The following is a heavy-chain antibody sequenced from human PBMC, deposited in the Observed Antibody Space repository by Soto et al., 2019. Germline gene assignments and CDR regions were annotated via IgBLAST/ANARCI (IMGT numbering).Heavy chain of an antibody. Sequence: GQGLEWMGIINPSGGSTSYAQKFQGRVTMTRDTSTSTVYMELSSLRSEDTAVYYCARFTIASGSYLGAFDIWGQGTMVTVSS. CDR3: ARFTIASGSYLGAFDI. J-gene: IGHJ3*02. CDR2: INPSGGST. D-gene: IGHD1-26*01. V-gene: IGHV1-46*01.